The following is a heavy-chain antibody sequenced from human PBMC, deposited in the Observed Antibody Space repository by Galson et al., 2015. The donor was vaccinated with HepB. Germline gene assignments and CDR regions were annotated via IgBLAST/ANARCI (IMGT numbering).Heavy chain of an antibody. V-gene: IGHV3-30*18. CDR1: GFTFSSYG. CDR3: AKEVNYGGNLPADY. D-gene: IGHD4-23*01. J-gene: IGHJ4*02. Sequence: SLRLSCAASGFTFSSYGMHWVRQAPGKGLEWVAVISHDGSNKYYADSVKGRFTISRDNSKSTLYLQMDNLRAEDTGVYYCAKEVNYGGNLPADYWGQGTLVTVSS. CDR2: ISHDGSNK.